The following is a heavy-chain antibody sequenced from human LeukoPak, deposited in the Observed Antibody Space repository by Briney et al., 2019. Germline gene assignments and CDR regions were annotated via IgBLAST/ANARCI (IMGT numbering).Heavy chain of an antibody. D-gene: IGHD6-13*01. V-gene: IGHV4-61*02. CDR3: ARGHRQLVLGWFDP. Sequence: PSETLSLTCTVSGGSISSGSYYWSWIRQPAGKGLEWIGRIYTSGSTNYNPSLKSRVTISVDTSKNQFSLKLSSVTAADTAVYYCARGHRQLVLGWFDPWGQGTLVTVSS. J-gene: IGHJ5*02. CDR2: IYTSGST. CDR1: GGSISSGSYY.